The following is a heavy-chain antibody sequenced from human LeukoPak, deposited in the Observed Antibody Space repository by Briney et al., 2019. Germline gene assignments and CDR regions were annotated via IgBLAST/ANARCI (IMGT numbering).Heavy chain of an antibody. J-gene: IGHJ3*02. CDR2: ISSSSSYI. V-gene: IGHV3-21*04. CDR3: ARDPRYYYDSSGYFNDAFDI. Sequence: GGSLRLSCAASGFTFSSYSMNWVRQAPGKGLEWVSSISSSSSYIYYADSVKGRFTISRDNARNSLYLQMNSLRAEDTAVYYCARDPRYYYDSSGYFNDAFDIWGQGTMVTVSS. D-gene: IGHD3-22*01. CDR1: GFTFSSYS.